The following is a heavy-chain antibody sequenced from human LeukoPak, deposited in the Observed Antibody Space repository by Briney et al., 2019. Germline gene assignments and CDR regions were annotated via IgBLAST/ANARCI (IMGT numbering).Heavy chain of an antibody. Sequence: GGSLRLSCAASGFTFSSYAMSWVRQAPGKGLEWVSAISGSGGSTYYADSVKGRFTISRDNSKNTLYLQMNSLRAEDTAVYYCAKDLYYYDGSGYDYWGQGTLVTVSS. CDR2: ISGSGGST. CDR1: GFTFSSYA. D-gene: IGHD3-22*01. V-gene: IGHV3-23*01. CDR3: AKDLYYYDGSGYDY. J-gene: IGHJ4*02.